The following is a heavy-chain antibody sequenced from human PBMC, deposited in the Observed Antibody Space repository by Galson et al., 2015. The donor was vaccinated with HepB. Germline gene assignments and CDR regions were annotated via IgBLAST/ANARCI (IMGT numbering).Heavy chain of an antibody. D-gene: IGHD6-19*01. CDR1: GGTFSSYA. V-gene: IGHV1-69*04. Sequence: SVKVSCKASGGTFSSYAISWVRQAPGQGLEWMGRIIPILGIANYAQKFQGRVTITADKSTSTAYMELSSLRSEDTAVYYCARTREEYSSGWHVPGYYYYMDVWGKGTTVTVSS. CDR2: IIPILGIA. CDR3: ARTREEYSSGWHVPGYYYYMDV. J-gene: IGHJ6*03.